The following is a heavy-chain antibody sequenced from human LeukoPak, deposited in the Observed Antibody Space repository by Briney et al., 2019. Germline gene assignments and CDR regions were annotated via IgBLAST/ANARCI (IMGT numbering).Heavy chain of an antibody. CDR2: IYYSGST. J-gene: IGHJ4*02. CDR3: AKSGGYGLIDY. Sequence: SETLSLTCTVSGGSISSYYWSWIRQPPGKGLEWIGYIYYSGSTNYNPSLKSRVTISVDTSKNQFSLKVRSVTAADTAVYYCAKSGGYGLIDYWGQGTRVTVSS. D-gene: IGHD1-26*01. CDR1: GGSISSYY. V-gene: IGHV4-59*01.